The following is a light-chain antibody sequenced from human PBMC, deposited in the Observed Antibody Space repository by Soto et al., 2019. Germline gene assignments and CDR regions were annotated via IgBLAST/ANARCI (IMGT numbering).Light chain of an antibody. V-gene: IGLV2-23*01. CDR2: EGS. Sequence: QSVLTQPPSASGSPGQSVTISCTGTSSDVGGYNYVSWYQQHPGKAPKLMIYEGSKRPSGVSNRFSGSKSGNTASLTISGLQAEDEAAYYCCSYAGNSIYVLGNGTKVTV. CDR3: CSYAGNSIYV. CDR1: SSDVGGYNY. J-gene: IGLJ1*01.